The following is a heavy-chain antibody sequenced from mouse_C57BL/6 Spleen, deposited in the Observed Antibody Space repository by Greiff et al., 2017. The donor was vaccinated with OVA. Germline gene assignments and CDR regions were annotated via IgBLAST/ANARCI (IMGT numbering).Heavy chain of an antibody. CDR1: GFTFSSYA. Sequence: EVQRVESGGGLVTPGGSLKLSCAASGFTFSSYAMSWVRQTPEKRLEWVATISDGGSYTYYPDNVKGRFTISRDNAKNNLYLQMSQLKSEDTAMYYCASSYYDYDDDVYYAMDYWGQGTSVTVSS. CDR2: ISDGGSYT. D-gene: IGHD2-4*01. CDR3: ASSYYDYDDDVYYAMDY. V-gene: IGHV5-4*01. J-gene: IGHJ4*01.